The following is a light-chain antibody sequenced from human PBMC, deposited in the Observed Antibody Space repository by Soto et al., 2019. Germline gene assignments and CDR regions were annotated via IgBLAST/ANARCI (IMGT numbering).Light chain of an antibody. Sequence: ELTQPPSVSVSPGQTARITCSGDALPKQYAYWYQQKPGQAPVLVIYKDSERPSGIPERFSGSSSGTTVTLTISGVQAEDEADYYCQSADSSGTYVVFGGGTKLTVL. CDR1: ALPKQY. J-gene: IGLJ2*01. CDR3: QSADSSGTYVV. CDR2: KDS. V-gene: IGLV3-25*03.